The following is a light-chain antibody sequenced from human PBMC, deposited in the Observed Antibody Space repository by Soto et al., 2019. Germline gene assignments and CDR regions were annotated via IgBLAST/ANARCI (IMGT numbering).Light chain of an antibody. CDR1: QSVDSSF. V-gene: IGKV3D-20*02. Sequence: EIVLTQSPGSLSLSPGERATLSCRASQSVDSSFFAWYQQKPGQAPRLLIYGASNRATGIPDRFSGSGSGTDFTLTISRLEPEDFAAYYCQQRSNWPPTFGGGTKVEIK. J-gene: IGKJ4*01. CDR3: QQRSNWPPT. CDR2: GAS.